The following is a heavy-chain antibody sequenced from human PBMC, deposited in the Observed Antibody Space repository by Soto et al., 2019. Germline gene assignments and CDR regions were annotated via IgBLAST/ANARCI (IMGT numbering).Heavy chain of an antibody. CDR3: ARVWGGGSEYFFDY. D-gene: IGHD2-15*01. J-gene: IGHJ4*02. V-gene: IGHV1-46*01. CDR2: INPSGGTT. Sequence: VASVKVSCKASGYTFTRYNVHWVRQAPGQGLEWMAIINPSGGTTYYVQKFEGRVTLTTDTSTSTVYMELSSLISDDTAVYYCARVWGGGSEYFFDYWGQGTLVTVPS. CDR1: GYTFTRYN.